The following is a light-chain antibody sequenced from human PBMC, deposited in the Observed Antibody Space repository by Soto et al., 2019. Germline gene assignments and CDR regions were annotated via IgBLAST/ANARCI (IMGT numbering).Light chain of an antibody. Sequence: EIVMTQSPATLSMFPGERATLSCTASQSVSSDLGWYQQKPGQAPRLLIHGAFIRAAGVPARFSGSGSGTEFTLTISSLQSEDSVVYYCQQYNDWPLTFGGGTKVEIQ. CDR1: QSVSSD. CDR3: QQYNDWPLT. J-gene: IGKJ4*01. CDR2: GAF. V-gene: IGKV3-15*01.